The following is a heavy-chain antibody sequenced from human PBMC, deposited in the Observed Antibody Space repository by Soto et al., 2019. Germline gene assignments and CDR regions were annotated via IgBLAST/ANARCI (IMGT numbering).Heavy chain of an antibody. J-gene: IGHJ4*02. CDR2: ISNGGTTI. CDR1: GFTFSGYE. CDR3: AREERTQGSGWSLALDS. Sequence: GGSLRLSCAASGFTFSGYEMNWVRQAPGKGLEWLSYISNGGTTIYYADSVKGRFTISRDNAENSLYLQMTSLRVEDTAIYYCAREERTQGSGWSLALDSWGQGTLVTVSS. D-gene: IGHD6-19*01. V-gene: IGHV3-48*03.